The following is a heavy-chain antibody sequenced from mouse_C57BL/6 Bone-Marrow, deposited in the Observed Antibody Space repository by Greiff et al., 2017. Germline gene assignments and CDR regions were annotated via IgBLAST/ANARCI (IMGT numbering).Heavy chain of an antibody. CDR3: ARGTAYWFAH. CDR1: GYTFTSSG. D-gene: IGHD1-2*01. Sequence: QVQLKQSGAELARPGASVKLSCKASGYTFTSSGISWVKQRTGQGLEWIGEIYPRSGNTYYNEKFKGKATLTADKSSSTAYMELRSLTSEDSAVYFCARGTAYWFAHWGQGTLVTVSA. J-gene: IGHJ3*01. CDR2: IYPRSGNT. V-gene: IGHV1-81*01.